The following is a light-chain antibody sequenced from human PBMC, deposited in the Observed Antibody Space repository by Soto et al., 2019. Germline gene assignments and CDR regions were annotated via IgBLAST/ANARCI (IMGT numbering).Light chain of an antibody. CDR1: QSPLHSDGKAY. J-gene: IGKJ5*01. V-gene: IGKV2D-29*01. Sequence: DIVMTQTPLSLSVTPGQPASISCKSSQSPLHSDGKAYLFWYLQKPGQPPQLLIYRASNRFSGVPDRFSGSGSGTDFTLKISRVESEDVGVYYCLQSLHFPINFGQGTRLEIK. CDR3: LQSLHFPIN. CDR2: RAS.